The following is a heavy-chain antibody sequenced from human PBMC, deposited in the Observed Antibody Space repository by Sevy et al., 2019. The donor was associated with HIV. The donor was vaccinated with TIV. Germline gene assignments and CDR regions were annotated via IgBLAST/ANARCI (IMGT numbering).Heavy chain of an antibody. J-gene: IGHJ3*02. D-gene: IGHD6-13*01. V-gene: IGHV1-18*01. CDR1: GYTFTSYG. Sequence: ASVKVSCKASGYTFTSYGISWVRQAPGQGLEWMGWISAYNGNTNYAQKLQGRVTMTTDTSTSTAYMELRSLRSDDTAVYYCARSQRGIAEQRRGAFDIWGQGTMVTVSS. CDR2: ISAYNGNT. CDR3: ARSQRGIAEQRRGAFDI.